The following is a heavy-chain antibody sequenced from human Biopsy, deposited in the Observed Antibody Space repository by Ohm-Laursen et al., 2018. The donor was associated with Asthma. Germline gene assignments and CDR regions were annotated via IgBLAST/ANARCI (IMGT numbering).Heavy chain of an antibody. V-gene: IGHV4-31*11. CDR1: YGSITSGGYY. D-gene: IGHD1-26*01. CDR2: IYYSGST. J-gene: IGHJ6*02. Sequence: TLSLTWAVSYGSITSGGYYWTWIRQHPGKGLEWIGFIYYSGSTYYNPSLKSRVSISIDTSKNQFSLKLSSVTAADTAVYYCARSKDTTSYYGVDLWGQGTTVAV. CDR3: ARSKDTTSYYGVDL.